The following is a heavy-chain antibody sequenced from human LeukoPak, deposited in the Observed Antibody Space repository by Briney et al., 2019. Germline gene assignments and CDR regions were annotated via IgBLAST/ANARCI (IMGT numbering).Heavy chain of an antibody. Sequence: ASVKVSCKASGYTFTGYYMHWVRQAPGQGLEWMGWINPNSGGTNYAQKFQGWVTMTRDTSISTAYMELSRLRSDDTAVYYCATGAGYCSGGSCHGMDVWGQGTTVTVSS. CDR2: INPNSGGT. V-gene: IGHV1-2*04. CDR1: GYTFTGYY. CDR3: ATGAGYCSGGSCHGMDV. J-gene: IGHJ6*02. D-gene: IGHD2-15*01.